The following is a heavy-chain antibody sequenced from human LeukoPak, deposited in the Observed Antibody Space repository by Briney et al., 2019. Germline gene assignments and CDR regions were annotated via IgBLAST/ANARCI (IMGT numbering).Heavy chain of an antibody. CDR2: IYHSGST. D-gene: IGHD2-15*01. Sequence: SETLSLTCTVSGYSISSGYYWGWIRQPPGKGLEWIGSIYHSGSTYYNPSLKSRVTISVDTSKNQFSLKLSSVTAADTAVYYCARLGSGRLMDSWGQGILVTVSS. CDR3: ARLGSGRLMDS. V-gene: IGHV4-38-2*02. J-gene: IGHJ5*01. CDR1: GYSISSGYY.